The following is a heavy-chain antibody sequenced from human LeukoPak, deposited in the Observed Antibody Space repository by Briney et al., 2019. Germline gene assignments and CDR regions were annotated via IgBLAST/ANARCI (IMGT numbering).Heavy chain of an antibody. Sequence: GGSLRLSCAVSGFTFSTYALSRVRQAPGKGLEWVSAISGNGAKTYYVDSVKGRFTISRDNSKNTLYLQMSSLRADDTAVYYCAKDLNWGLDYWGQGTLVTVSS. J-gene: IGHJ4*02. D-gene: IGHD7-27*01. V-gene: IGHV3-23*01. CDR2: ISGNGAKT. CDR3: AKDLNWGLDY. CDR1: GFTFSTYA.